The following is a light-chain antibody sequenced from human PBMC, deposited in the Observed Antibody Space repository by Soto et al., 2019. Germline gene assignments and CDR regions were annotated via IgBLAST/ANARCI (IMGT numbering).Light chain of an antibody. CDR3: QQCGSPPRIT. J-gene: IGKJ5*01. CDR1: HRLSSSD. V-gene: IGKV3-20*01. Sequence: PGPMAPLSCMASHRLSSSDIAWYQQKPGHAPKFLIYGVSSRATGIPDRFSGSGSGTDFTLTISTLEAEDLAGYHYQQCGSPPRITFGQGTRLEIK. CDR2: GVS.